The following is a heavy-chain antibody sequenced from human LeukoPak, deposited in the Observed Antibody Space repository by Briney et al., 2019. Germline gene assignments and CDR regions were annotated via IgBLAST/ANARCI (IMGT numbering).Heavy chain of an antibody. CDR2: INAGNGNT. CDR3: ARVVDKYSGSYYVDY. J-gene: IGHJ4*02. Sequence: ASVKVSCKASGYTFTSYAMHWVRQAPGQRLEWMGWINAGNGNTKYSQKFQGRVTITRDTSASTAYMELSSLRSEDTAVYYCARVVDKYSGSYYVDYWGQGTLVTVSS. D-gene: IGHD1-26*01. V-gene: IGHV1-3*01. CDR1: GYTFTSYA.